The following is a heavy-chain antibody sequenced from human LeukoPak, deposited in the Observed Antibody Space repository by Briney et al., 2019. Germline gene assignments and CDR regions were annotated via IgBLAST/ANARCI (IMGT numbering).Heavy chain of an antibody. Sequence: SVKVSCKASGDTFSSYAISWVRQAPGQGLEWMGGIIPIFGTANYAQKFQGRVTITADESTSTAYMELSSLRSEDTAMYYCARGRDGYNYFDYWGQGTLVTVSS. J-gene: IGHJ4*02. D-gene: IGHD5-24*01. V-gene: IGHV1-69*13. CDR2: IIPIFGTA. CDR3: ARGRDGYNYFDY. CDR1: GDTFSSYA.